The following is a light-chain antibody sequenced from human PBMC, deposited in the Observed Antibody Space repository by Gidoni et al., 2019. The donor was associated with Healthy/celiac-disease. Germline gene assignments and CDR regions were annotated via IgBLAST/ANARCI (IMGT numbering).Light chain of an antibody. Sequence: IQMTHSPSSLSASVGDRVTITCRASQSISSYLNWYQQKPGKAPKLLIYAASSLQSGVPSRFSGSGSGTDFTLNISSLQPEDFATYYCQQSYSTPRGTFGQGTKLEIK. V-gene: IGKV1-39*01. CDR3: QQSYSTPRGT. CDR1: QSISSY. CDR2: AAS. J-gene: IGKJ2*02.